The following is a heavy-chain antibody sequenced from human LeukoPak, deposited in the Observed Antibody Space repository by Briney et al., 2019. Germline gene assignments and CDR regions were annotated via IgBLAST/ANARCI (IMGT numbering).Heavy chain of an antibody. J-gene: IGHJ4*02. D-gene: IGHD5-18*01. CDR2: IYHSGST. CDR1: GGSISSNNW. CDR3: ARGYSYGFPLDF. Sequence: SVTLSLTCAVSGGSISSNNWWSWVRQPPGKRLEWIGEIYHSGSTNYNPSLKSRVTISVDKSKNLFSLKLSSVTAADSAVYYCARGYSYGFPLDFWGQGTLVTVSS. V-gene: IGHV4-4*02.